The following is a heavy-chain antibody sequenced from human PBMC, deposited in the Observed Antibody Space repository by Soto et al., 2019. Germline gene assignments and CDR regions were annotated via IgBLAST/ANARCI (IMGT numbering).Heavy chain of an antibody. CDR1: GASVSSGLYF. J-gene: IGHJ4*02. CDR2: VHPNGNI. CDR3: VRGSDPYKCGF. V-gene: IGHV4-31*03. Sequence: QVQLQESGPGLVKPSQTLSLTCTVSGASVSSGLYFWNWIRQLPGKGLQWLGHVHPNGNIYYNPSPQRRVIPSLDTSQTHVSLQINSVTVADTAVYYCVRGSDPYKCGFWGQGALVTVSS. D-gene: IGHD6-25*01.